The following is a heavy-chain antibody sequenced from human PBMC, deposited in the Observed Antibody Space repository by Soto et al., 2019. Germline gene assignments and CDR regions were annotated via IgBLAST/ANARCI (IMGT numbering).Heavy chain of an antibody. D-gene: IGHD6-19*01. CDR3: AKVGDSSGWYVKYYFGY. CDR2: ISGSGGST. V-gene: IGHV3-23*01. J-gene: IGHJ4*02. CDR1: GFTFSSYA. Sequence: PGGSLRLSCAASGFTFSSYAMSWVRQAPGKGLEWVSAISGSGGSTYYADSVKGRFTISRDNSKNTLYLQMNSLRAEDTAVYYCAKVGDSSGWYVKYYFGYWGQGTLVPVSS.